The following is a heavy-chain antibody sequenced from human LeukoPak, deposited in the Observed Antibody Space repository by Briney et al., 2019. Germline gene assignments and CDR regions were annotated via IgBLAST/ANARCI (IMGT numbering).Heavy chain of an antibody. V-gene: IGHV3-23*01. CDR3: GKRGPRDSSGSTYFDY. CDR1: GFTFSSYA. J-gene: IGHJ4*02. CDR2: ISGSGGYT. Sequence: GGSLRLSCAASGFTFSSYAMSWVRQAPGKGLEWVSTISGSGGYTYYADSVKGRFTISRDNSNNTLYLQVNSLRGEDTAIYYCGKRGPRDSSGSTYFDYWGQGTLVSVSS. D-gene: IGHD6-19*01.